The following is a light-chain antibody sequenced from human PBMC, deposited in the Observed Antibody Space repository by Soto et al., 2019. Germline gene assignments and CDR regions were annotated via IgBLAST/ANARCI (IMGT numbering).Light chain of an antibody. Sequence: QSVLTQSPSVSGAPGQKVTISYTRSSSNIGAAYDVHWYQHLPGTAPKLLIYGNNNRPSGVPDRFSGSKSGTSASLAITGLQAEDEADYYCQSYDSSLSGGVFGGGTKLTVL. CDR3: QSYDSSLSGGV. J-gene: IGLJ3*02. V-gene: IGLV1-40*01. CDR2: GNN. CDR1: SSNIGAAYD.